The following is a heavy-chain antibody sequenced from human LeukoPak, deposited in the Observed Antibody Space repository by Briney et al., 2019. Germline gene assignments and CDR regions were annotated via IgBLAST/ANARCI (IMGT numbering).Heavy chain of an antibody. CDR1: GGSISSGDYY. D-gene: IGHD5-12*01. CDR2: IYYSGST. Sequence: SETLSLTCTVSGGSISSGDYYWSWIRQPPGKGLEWIGYIYYSGSTYYNPSLKSRVTISVDTSKNQFSLKLSSVTAADTAVYYCASNSGYSGYATKNAFDIWGQGTMVTVSS. J-gene: IGHJ3*02. CDR3: ASNSGYSGYATKNAFDI. V-gene: IGHV4-30-4*01.